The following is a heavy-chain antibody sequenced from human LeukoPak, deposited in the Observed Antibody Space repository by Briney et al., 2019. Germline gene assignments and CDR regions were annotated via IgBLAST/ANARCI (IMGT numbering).Heavy chain of an antibody. CDR3: ATYCSSTSCYLEDAFDI. Sequence: GGSLRLSCAASGITFDDYGMSWVRQAPGKGLEWVSAISGSGGSTYYADSVKGRFTISRDNSKNTLYLQMNSLRAEDTAVYYCATYCSSTSCYLEDAFDIWGQGTMVTVSS. CDR2: ISGSGGST. D-gene: IGHD2-2*01. CDR1: GITFDDYG. V-gene: IGHV3-23*01. J-gene: IGHJ3*02.